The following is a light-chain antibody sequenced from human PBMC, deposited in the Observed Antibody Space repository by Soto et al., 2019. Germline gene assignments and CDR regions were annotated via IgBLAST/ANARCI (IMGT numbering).Light chain of an antibody. CDR2: DAS. Sequence: QMTQSPSTLSASVGDRVTITCRASQSIDTWLAWNQQKPGKAPRLLIYDASYLESGVPSRFSGSGSGTEFTLTINGLQTDDIATYYCQQYENFSPTFGPGTKVAIK. J-gene: IGKJ3*01. V-gene: IGKV1-5*01. CDR1: QSIDTW. CDR3: QQYENFSPT.